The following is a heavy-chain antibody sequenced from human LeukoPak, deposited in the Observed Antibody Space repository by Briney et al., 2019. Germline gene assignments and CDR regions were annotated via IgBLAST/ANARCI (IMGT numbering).Heavy chain of an antibody. CDR1: GFTFSSYG. D-gene: IGHD3-22*01. CDR2: IRYDGSNK. Sequence: GGSLRLSCAASGFTFSSYGMHWVRQAPGKGLERVAFIRYDGSNKYYADSVKGRFTISRDNSKNTLYLQMNSLRAEDTAVYYCAKDPTYYYDSSGPRYFDYWGQGTLVTVSS. V-gene: IGHV3-30*02. CDR3: AKDPTYYYDSSGPRYFDY. J-gene: IGHJ4*02.